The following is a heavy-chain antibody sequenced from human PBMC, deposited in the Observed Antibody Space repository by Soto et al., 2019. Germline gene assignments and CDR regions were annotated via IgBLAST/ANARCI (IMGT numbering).Heavy chain of an antibody. CDR2: ILKDGKNI. CDR3: AKSKAPYTGSYSPWYLKR. CDR1: AFSFSSTA. Sequence: GRCLRLSCAASAFSFSSTAMHWVRRSPGKGRGWVGLILKDGKNIFYADSMKGRFTTPTDRSKNTLYLQMNSHRAQTTAVSSGAKSKAPYTGSYSPWYLKRWGQGTRVTVSS. V-gene: IGHV3-30*18. D-gene: IGHD1-26*01. J-gene: IGHJ1*01.